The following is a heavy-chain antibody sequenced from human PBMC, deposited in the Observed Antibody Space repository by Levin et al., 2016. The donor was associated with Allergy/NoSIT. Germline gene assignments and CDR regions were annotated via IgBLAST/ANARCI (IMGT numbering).Heavy chain of an antibody. Sequence: SVKVSCKASGGTFTSYAFSWVRQAPGQGLEWMGRVIPIFGTPDYAQKFQGRVTITADESTSTAYMELSSLRSEDTAVYYCARGPSRRHWSGYRSDAFDIWGQGTMVIVSS. CDR1: GGTFTSYA. CDR2: VIPIFGTP. J-gene: IGHJ3*02. CDR3: ARGPSRRHWSGYRSDAFDI. D-gene: IGHD3-3*01. V-gene: IGHV1-69*13.